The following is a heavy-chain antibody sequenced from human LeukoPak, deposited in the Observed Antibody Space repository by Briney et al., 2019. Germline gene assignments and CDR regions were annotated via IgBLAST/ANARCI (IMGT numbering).Heavy chain of an antibody. CDR2: ISGSGGST. CDR1: GFIFSSYA. CDR3: AKDYYDSRSNGY. V-gene: IGHV3-23*01. Sequence: GGSLRLSCAASGFIFSSYAMSWVRQAPGKGLEWVSGISGSGGSTYYADSVKGRFTISRDNSKNTLYLQMNSLRAEDTAVCYCAKDYYDSRSNGYWGQGTLVTVSS. J-gene: IGHJ4*02. D-gene: IGHD3-22*01.